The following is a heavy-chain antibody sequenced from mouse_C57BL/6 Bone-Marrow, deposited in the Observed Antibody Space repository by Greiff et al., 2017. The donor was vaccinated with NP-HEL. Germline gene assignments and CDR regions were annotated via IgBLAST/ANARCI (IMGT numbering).Heavy chain of an antibody. V-gene: IGHV1-50*01. D-gene: IGHD3-1*01. CDR2: IDPSDSYT. J-gene: IGHJ2*01. CDR3: ARDVQLGPLFDY. CDR1: GYTFTSYW. Sequence: VQLQQPGAELVKPGASVKLSCKASGYTFTSYWMQWVNQRPGQGLEWIGEIDPSDSYTNYNQKFKGKATLTVDTSSSTAYMQLSSLTSEDSAVYYGARDVQLGPLFDYWGQGTTLTVSS.